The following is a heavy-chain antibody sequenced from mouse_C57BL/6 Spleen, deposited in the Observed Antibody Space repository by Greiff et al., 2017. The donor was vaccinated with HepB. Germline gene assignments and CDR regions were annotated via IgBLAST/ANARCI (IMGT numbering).Heavy chain of an antibody. D-gene: IGHD1-1*01. CDR2: ISSGGSYT. J-gene: IGHJ4*01. CDR1: GFTFSSYG. V-gene: IGHV5-6*01. CDR3: ERQVSTVVAGAMDY. Sequence: EVQGVESGGDLVKPGGSLKLSCAASGFTFSSYGMSWVRQTPDKRLEWVATISSGGSYTYYPDSVKGRFTISRDNANNTLYLQLSSLKSEDTAMYYCERQVSTVVAGAMDYWGQGTSVTVSS.